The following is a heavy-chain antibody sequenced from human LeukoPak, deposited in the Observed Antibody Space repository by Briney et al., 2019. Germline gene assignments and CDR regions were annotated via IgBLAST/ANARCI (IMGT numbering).Heavy chain of an antibody. CDR2: INHSGST. CDR1: GGSFSGYY. Sequence: SETLSLTCAVYGGSFSGYYWSWIRQPPGRGLEWIGEINHSGSTNYNPPLKSRVTISADTSKNQFSLKLSSVTAADTAVYYCARHSKYYGSGHRRWFDPWGQGTLVTVSS. V-gene: IGHV4-34*01. D-gene: IGHD3-10*01. J-gene: IGHJ5*02. CDR3: ARHSKYYGSGHRRWFDP.